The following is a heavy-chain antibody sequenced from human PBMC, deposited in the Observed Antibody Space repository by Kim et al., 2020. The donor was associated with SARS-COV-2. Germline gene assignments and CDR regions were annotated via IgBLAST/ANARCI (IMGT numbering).Heavy chain of an antibody. CDR2: ISGSGGST. CDR1: GFTFSSYA. J-gene: IGHJ4*02. CDR3: AKEILPRYYYDSSRGGGFDY. D-gene: IGHD3-22*01. V-gene: IGHV3-23*01. Sequence: GGSLRLSCAASGFTFSSYAMSWVRQAPGKGLEWVSAISGSGGSTYYADSVKGRFTISRDNSKNTLYLQMNSLRAEDTAVYYCAKEILPRYYYDSSRGGGFDYWGQGTLVTVSS.